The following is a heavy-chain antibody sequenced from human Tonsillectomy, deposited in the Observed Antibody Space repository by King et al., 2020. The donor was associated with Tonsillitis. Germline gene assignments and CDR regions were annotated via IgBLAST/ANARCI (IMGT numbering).Heavy chain of an antibody. CDR1: GFTFSNYN. V-gene: IGHV3-48*04. CDR3: ARDGGYYDSSGWFFYYGMDV. D-gene: IGHD3-22*01. J-gene: IGHJ6*02. CDR2: ISGSSSSM. Sequence: EVQLVESGGGLLQPGGSLRLSCAASGFTFSNYNMNWVRQAPGKGLEWVSYISGSSSSMSYADSVRGRFTISRDNAKNSLYLQMNSLRAEDTAVYYCARDGGYYDSSGWFFYYGMDVWGQGTTVTVSS.